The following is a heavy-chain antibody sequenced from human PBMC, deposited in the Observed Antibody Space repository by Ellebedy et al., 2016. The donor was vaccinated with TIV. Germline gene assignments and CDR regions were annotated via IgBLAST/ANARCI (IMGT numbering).Heavy chain of an antibody. J-gene: IGHJ4*02. CDR1: GFTFSSSG. Sequence: GESLKISCVVSGFTFSSSGMHWVRQAPGKGLAWVAVIWYDGSNEYYADSVKGRFTISRDNSKNTLHLQMNSLRVEDTAVYYCARAVGTSGTGAPYWGQGTLVSVSS. D-gene: IGHD3-10*01. CDR3: ARAVGTSGTGAPY. CDR2: IWYDGSNE. V-gene: IGHV3-33*08.